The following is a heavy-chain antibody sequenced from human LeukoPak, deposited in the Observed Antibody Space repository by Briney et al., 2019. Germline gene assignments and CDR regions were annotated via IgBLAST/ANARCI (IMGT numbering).Heavy chain of an antibody. CDR3: ARDRSWGYIDAFNI. Sequence: ASVKVSCKASGYTFTSYYMHWVRQAPGQGLEWMGMINPSGGSTSSAQKFQGRVTMTRDTSTSTVYMELSSLRSDDTAVYYCARDRSWGYIDAFNIWGQGTMVTVSS. D-gene: IGHD5-24*01. CDR2: INPSGGST. J-gene: IGHJ3*02. CDR1: GYTFTSYY. V-gene: IGHV1-46*01.